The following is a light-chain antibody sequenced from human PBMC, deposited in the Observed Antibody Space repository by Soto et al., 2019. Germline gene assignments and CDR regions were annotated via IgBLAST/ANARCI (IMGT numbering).Light chain of an antibody. CDR1: QSISSY. Sequence: DIQMTQSPSSLSASVGDRVTITCRASQSISSYLNWYQQKPGKAPKLLIYAASSLQSGVPSRFSGSGSGTDFTLTISRLEPEDFAVYYCQQYGSSPRLTFGGGTKVEIK. V-gene: IGKV1-39*01. CDR3: QQYGSSPRLT. J-gene: IGKJ4*01. CDR2: AAS.